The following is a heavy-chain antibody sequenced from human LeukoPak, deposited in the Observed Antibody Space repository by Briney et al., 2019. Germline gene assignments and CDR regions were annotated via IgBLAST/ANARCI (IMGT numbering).Heavy chain of an antibody. CDR3: VKAEFSGSYYAAFHI. Sequence: PGGSLRLSCSASGFTFSSYAMYWGRQAPGKGLECLSVINSDGGSTYYADSVKGRFTIARDNSKNTLYLLLSSLRAEDTAVYYCVKAEFSGSYYAAFHIWGQGTMVTVSS. CDR1: GFTFSSYA. V-gene: IGHV3-64D*09. J-gene: IGHJ3*02. CDR2: INSDGGST. D-gene: IGHD1-26*01.